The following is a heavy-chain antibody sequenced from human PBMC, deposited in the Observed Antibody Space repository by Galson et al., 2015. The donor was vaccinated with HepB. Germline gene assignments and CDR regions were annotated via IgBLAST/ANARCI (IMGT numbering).Heavy chain of an antibody. CDR1: GFTFSDYS. V-gene: IGHV3-11*06. D-gene: IGHD4-17*01. Sequence: SLRLSCAASGFTFSDYSMSWIRQAPGKGLEWVSYIGSTTGYTYYADSVKGRFTISRDNAKNSLSLQMNSLRAEDTAVYYCARVGDYGDVFDTWGQAALVIVSS. CDR3: ARVGDYGDVFDT. CDR2: IGSTTGYT. J-gene: IGHJ4*02.